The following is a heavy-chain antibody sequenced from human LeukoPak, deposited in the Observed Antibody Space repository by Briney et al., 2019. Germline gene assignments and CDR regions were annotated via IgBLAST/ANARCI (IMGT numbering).Heavy chain of an antibody. CDR2: ISTYNGDT. D-gene: IGHD5-18*01. CDR1: GYTFTNYG. J-gene: IGHJ4*02. V-gene: IGHV1-18*01. Sequence: ASVKVSCKTSGYTFTNYGLNWVRQAPGQGLEWMGWISTYNGDTNYAQKLQGRVTMTTDTSTTTAYMELRSLRSDDSAVYYCARGSSYGFSMGYWGRGTLVTVSS. CDR3: ARGSSYGFSMGY.